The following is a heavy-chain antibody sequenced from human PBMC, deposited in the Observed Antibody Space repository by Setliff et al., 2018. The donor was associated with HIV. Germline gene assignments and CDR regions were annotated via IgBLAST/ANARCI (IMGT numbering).Heavy chain of an antibody. J-gene: IGHJ3*02. V-gene: IGHV1-69*10. CDR2: IIPILGIP. CDR3: ARGQTTNNIKAEAFDI. Sequence: SVKVSCKASGGIVSINWVRQAPGQRLEWIGGIIPILGIPNYAQKFQGRVTSTADKSTTTVYMELSSLGSEDTAVYYCARGQTTNNIKAEAFDIWGQGTLVTVSS. CDR1: GGIVS. D-gene: IGHD1-20*01.